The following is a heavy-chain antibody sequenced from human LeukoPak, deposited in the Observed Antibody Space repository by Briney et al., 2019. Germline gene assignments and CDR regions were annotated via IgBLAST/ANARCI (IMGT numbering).Heavy chain of an antibody. CDR2: IYPGVSDT. CDR1: GYSFTSYW. D-gene: IGHD3-3*01. Sequence: GESLKISCKGSGYSFTSYWIGWVRQMPGKGLEWMGIIYPGVSDTRYSPSFQGQVTISADKSISTAYLQWSSLKASDTAMYYCARTSGITIFGVVRGYYFDYWGQGTLVTVSS. V-gene: IGHV5-51*01. J-gene: IGHJ4*02. CDR3: ARTSGITIFGVVRGYYFDY.